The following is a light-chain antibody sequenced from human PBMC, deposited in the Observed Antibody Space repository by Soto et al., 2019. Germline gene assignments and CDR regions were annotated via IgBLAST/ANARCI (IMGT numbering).Light chain of an antibody. CDR1: SSDVGSYKF. V-gene: IGLV2-23*03. J-gene: IGLJ1*01. CDR3: CSYAGGSNV. CDR2: EGS. Sequence: QSVLTQPGSVSGSPGQSITISCTGTSSDVGSYKFVSWYQQYPGKAPKLMIYEGSKHPSGVSDRFSGSKSGNTASPTISGLQAEDEADYFCCSYAGGSNVFGAGTKVTVL.